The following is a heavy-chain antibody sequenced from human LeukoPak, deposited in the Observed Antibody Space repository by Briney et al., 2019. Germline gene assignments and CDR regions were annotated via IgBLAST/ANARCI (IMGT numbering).Heavy chain of an antibody. CDR2: INPSGGST. CDR3: ARGIVYYYDSSRGWFDP. J-gene: IGHJ5*02. D-gene: IGHD3-22*01. CDR1: GYTFTSYY. Sequence: ASVKVSCKASGYTFTSYYMHWVRQAPGQGLEWMGIINPSGGSTSYAQKFQGRVTMTRDTSISTAYMELSRLRSDDTAVYYCARGIVYYYDSSRGWFDPWGQGTLVTVSS. V-gene: IGHV1-46*01.